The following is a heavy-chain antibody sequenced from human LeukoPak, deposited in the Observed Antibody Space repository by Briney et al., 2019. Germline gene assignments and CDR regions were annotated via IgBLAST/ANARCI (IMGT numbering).Heavy chain of an antibody. Sequence: ESLKISCKASGYIFANYWIGWGRQMPAKDLEWRGIIYHGDSDTRYSPSFQGQVTISADKSISTAYLQWSSLRASDTAMYYCARRSGYDWSLDYWGQGTLVTVSS. CDR3: ARRSGYDWSLDY. D-gene: IGHD5-12*01. V-gene: IGHV5-51*01. CDR2: IYHGDSDT. J-gene: IGHJ4*02. CDR1: GYIFANYW.